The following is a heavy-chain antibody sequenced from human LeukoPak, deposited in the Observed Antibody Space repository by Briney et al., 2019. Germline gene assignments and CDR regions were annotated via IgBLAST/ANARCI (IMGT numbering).Heavy chain of an antibody. V-gene: IGHV3-74*01. Sequence: PAGGSLRLSCAASGFTFSSYWMHWVRQTPEKGLVWVSRINNDGSLTNYADSVKGRFTISRDNAKNTLYLQMNSLRAEDTAVYYCARPGIALAGDYWGQGALVTVSS. CDR3: ARPGIALAGDY. D-gene: IGHD6-19*01. CDR2: INNDGSLT. J-gene: IGHJ4*02. CDR1: GFTFSSYW.